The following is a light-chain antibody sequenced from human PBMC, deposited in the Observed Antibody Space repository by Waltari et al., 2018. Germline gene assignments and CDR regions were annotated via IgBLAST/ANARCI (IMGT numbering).Light chain of an antibody. CDR1: SHDVGGYNY. CDR2: DVT. V-gene: IGLV2-14*03. CDR3: SSNTDNNTLV. J-gene: IGLJ2*01. Sequence: QYALTQPASVSGSPGQSITISCTGTSHDVGGYNYYSWYPQYPGKAPQLIIYDVTFRPSGVSNRFSGSKSANTASLTISGLQAEDEAEYYCSSNTDNNTLVFGGGTKVTVL.